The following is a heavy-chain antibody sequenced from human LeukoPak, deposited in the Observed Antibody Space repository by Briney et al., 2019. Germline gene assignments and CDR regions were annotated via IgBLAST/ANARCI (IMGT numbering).Heavy chain of an antibody. J-gene: IGHJ4*02. Sequence: GASVKVSCKASGYTFTSYAMHWVRQAPGQRLEWMGWINAGNGNTKYSQKFQGRVTITRDTSASTAYMELSRLRSDDTAVNYCARDREPYYFDYWGQGTLVTVSS. CDR1: GYTFTSYA. CDR2: INAGNGNT. V-gene: IGHV1-3*01. CDR3: ARDREPYYFDY. D-gene: IGHD1-14*01.